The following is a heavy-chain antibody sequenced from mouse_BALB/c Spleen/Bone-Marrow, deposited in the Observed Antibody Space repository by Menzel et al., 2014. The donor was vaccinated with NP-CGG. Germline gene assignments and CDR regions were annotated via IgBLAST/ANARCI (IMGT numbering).Heavy chain of an antibody. J-gene: IGHJ2*01. V-gene: IGHV1-9*01. Sequence: QVTLKVCGAELMKPGASVKISCKATGYTFSSYWIEWVKQRPGHGLEWIGEILPGSGSTNYNEKFKGKATFTADTSSNTAYMQLSSLTSEDTAVYYCARGDYFDYWGQGTTLTVSS. CDR2: ILPGSGST. CDR3: ARGDYFDY. CDR1: GYTFSSYW.